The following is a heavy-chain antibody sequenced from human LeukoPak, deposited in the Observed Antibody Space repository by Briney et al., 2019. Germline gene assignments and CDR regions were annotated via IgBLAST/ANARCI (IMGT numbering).Heavy chain of an antibody. V-gene: IGHV1-2*02. CDR1: GYTFTGYY. Sequence: ASVKVSCKASGYTFTGYYMHWVRQAPGQGLEWMGWINPNSGGTNYAQKFQGRVTMTRDTSISTAYMELSRLRSDDTAVYSCARDYYGSGSYYYLDYWGQGTLVTVSS. CDR3: ARDYYGSGSYYYLDY. CDR2: INPNSGGT. D-gene: IGHD3-10*01. J-gene: IGHJ4*02.